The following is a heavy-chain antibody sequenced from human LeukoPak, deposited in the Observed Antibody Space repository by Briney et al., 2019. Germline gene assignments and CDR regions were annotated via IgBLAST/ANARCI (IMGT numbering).Heavy chain of an antibody. J-gene: IGHJ4*02. CDR2: ISGSGDNT. CDR1: GFTDG. D-gene: IGHD3-10*01. V-gene: IGHV3-23*01. CDR3: TTDLGLTMIRGVIVY. Sequence: GGSLRLSCAASGFTDGMSWVRQAPGKGLEWVSAISGSGDNTFYADSVKGRFTISRDNSKNTLYLQMNSLRAEDTAVYYCTTDLGLTMIRGVIVYWGQGALVTVSS.